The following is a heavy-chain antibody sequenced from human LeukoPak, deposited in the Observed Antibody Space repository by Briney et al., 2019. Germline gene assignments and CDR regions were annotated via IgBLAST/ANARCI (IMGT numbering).Heavy chain of an antibody. CDR2: ISAYNGNT. J-gene: IGHJ6*03. D-gene: IGHD3-10*01. Sequence: GASVKVSCKASGYTFTGYYMHWVRQAPAQGLEWMGWISAYNGNTNYAQKLQGRVTMTTDTSTSTAYMELRSLRSDDTAVYYCARDRGEYYMDVWGKGTTVTVSS. CDR3: ARDRGEYYMDV. V-gene: IGHV1-18*04. CDR1: GYTFTGYY.